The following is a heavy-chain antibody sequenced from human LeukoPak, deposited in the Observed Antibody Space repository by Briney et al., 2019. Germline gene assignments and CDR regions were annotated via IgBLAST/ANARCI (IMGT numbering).Heavy chain of an antibody. CDR3: ATDPRSYYYDSSGLDY. CDR1: GFSFGSYA. D-gene: IGHD3-22*01. CDR2: ICGSVSGSGDCT. V-gene: IGHV3-23*01. J-gene: IGHJ4*02. Sequence: PGGSLRLSCAASGFSFGSYAMSWVRQAAGKGLEWVSEICGSVSGSGDCTHYADSVKGRFTISRDNSKNTLYLQMNSLRAEDTAVYYCATDPRSYYYDSSGLDYWGQGTLVTVSS.